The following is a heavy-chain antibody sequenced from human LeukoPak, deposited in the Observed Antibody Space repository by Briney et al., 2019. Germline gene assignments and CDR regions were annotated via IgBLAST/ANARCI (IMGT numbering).Heavy chain of an antibody. D-gene: IGHD4-17*01. CDR1: GGTFRSYA. J-gene: IGHJ4*02. CDR2: IIPIFGTA. CDR3: ARSYGDYSGADY. V-gene: IGHV1-69*05. Sequence: ASVKVSCKASGGTFRSYAISWVRQAPGQGLEWMGRIIPIFGTANYAQKFQGRVTITTDESTSTAYMELSSLRSEDTAVYYCARSYGDYSGADYWGQGTLVTVSS.